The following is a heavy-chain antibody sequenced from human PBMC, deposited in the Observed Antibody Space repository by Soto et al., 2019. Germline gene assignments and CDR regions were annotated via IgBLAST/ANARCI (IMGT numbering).Heavy chain of an antibody. D-gene: IGHD3-3*01. V-gene: IGHV3-23*01. CDR2: IGDSGAST. J-gene: IGHJ6*04. Sequence: EVLLLESGGGLVQPGGSLRLSCEASGFSFSSFAMNWVRQAPGKGLEWVSAIGDSGASTYYADSVKGRFTISRDNSRNTLYLQLNSLIAEDTGVYYCAKGLELDVWGNWTTVTVSS. CDR3: AKGLELDV. CDR1: GFSFSSFA.